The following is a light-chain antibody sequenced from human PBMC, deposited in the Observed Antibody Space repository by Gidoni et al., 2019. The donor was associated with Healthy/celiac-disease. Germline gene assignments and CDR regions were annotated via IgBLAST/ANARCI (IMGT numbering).Light chain of an antibody. V-gene: IGKV1-39*01. CDR3: PQSYSTPPYP. J-gene: IGKJ2*01. Sequence: ARVTITCRASQSISSYLNWYQQKPGKAPKLLIYAASSLQSVVPSMFSGSGSGTDFTLTIRSLQPEDFSTYYCPQSYSTPPYPFGQGTKLEIK. CDR2: AAS. CDR1: QSISSY.